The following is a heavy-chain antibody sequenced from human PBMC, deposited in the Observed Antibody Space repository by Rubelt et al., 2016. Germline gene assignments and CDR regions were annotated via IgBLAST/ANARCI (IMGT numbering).Heavy chain of an antibody. CDR2: IDPSDSYI. CDR1: GYNFTTYW. Sequence: EVQLVQSGAEVKKPGESLRISCKGSGYNFTTYWISWVRQTPGKGLEWMGRIDPSDSYINYSPAFQGHVTISADKSSSTAYLQWRSLKASDIAMYYCGRGNSWYPLWGQGTLVTVSA. D-gene: IGHD6-13*01. CDR3: GRGNSWYPL. J-gene: IGHJ4*02. V-gene: IGHV5-10-1*03.